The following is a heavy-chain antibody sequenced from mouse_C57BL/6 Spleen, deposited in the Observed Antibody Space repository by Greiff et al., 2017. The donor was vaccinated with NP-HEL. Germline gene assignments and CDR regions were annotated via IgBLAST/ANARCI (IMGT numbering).Heavy chain of an antibody. V-gene: IGHV3-6*01. Sequence: EVKLQESGPGLVKPSQSLSLTCSVTGYSITSGYYWNWIRQFPGNKLEWMGYISYDGSNNYNPSLKNRISITRDTSKNQFFLKLNSVTTEDTATYYCARVYYDYDEDYAIDYWGQGTSVTVSS. CDR1: GYSITSGYY. CDR3: ARVYYDYDEDYAIDY. J-gene: IGHJ4*01. CDR2: ISYDGSN. D-gene: IGHD2-4*01.